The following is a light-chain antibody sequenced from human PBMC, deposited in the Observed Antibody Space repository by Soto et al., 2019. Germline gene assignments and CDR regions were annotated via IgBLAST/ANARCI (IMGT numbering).Light chain of an antibody. J-gene: IGKJ5*01. CDR3: QQRSNGPPIT. CDR1: QSVGSN. CDR2: DTS. Sequence: PQSPVTLSVYPRERATLSCRASQSVGSNLAWYQQKPGQAPRLLIYDTSNRVTGVPARFSGSGSGTDFTLSISSLEPEDLAVYYCQQRSNGPPITFGQVARPAIK. V-gene: IGKV3-11*01.